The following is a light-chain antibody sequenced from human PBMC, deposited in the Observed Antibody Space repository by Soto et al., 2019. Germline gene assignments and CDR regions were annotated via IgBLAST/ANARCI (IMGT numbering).Light chain of an antibody. CDR2: LGS. J-gene: IGKJ3*01. CDR3: MQALQTPPFT. Sequence: DIVMTQSPLSLPVTPGEPASISCRSSQSPLHSNGYNYLDWYLQKPGQSPQLLIYLGSNRASGVPDRFSGSGSGTDFTLKISRVEAEDVGVYYCMQALQTPPFTFGPGTKVDIK. CDR1: QSPLHSNGYNY. V-gene: IGKV2-28*01.